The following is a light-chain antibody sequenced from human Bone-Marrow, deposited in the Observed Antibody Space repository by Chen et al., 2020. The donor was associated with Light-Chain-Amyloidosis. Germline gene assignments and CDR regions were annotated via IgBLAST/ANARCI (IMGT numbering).Light chain of an antibody. Sequence: SYVLPQPSSVSVAPGHTATIACGGNNLGSTSVHWYQQTPGQAPLLVVYDDSDRPSGIPERLSGSHSGNTATLPISRVAAGDEADHYCPVGGRGSDHPVFGGGTKLTVL. CDR1: NLGSTS. V-gene: IGLV3-21*02. CDR3: PVGGRGSDHPV. J-gene: IGLJ3*02. CDR2: DDS.